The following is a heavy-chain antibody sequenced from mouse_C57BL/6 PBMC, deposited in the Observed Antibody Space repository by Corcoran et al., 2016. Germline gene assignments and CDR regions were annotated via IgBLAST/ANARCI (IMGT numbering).Heavy chain of an antibody. J-gene: IGHJ2*01. D-gene: IGHD1-1*01. Sequence: QVQLKHSGAELVRPGASVKLSCKASGYTFTDYYINWVKQRPGQGLEWIARIYPGSGNTYYNEKFKGKATLTAEKSSSTAYMQLSSLTSEDSAVYFCANYYGSSYGWGQGTTLTVSS. CDR2: IYPGSGNT. CDR3: ANYYGSSYG. V-gene: IGHV1-76*01. CDR1: GYTFTDYY.